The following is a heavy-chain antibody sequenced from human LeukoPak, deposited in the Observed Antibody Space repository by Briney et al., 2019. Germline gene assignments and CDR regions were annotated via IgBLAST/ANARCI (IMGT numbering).Heavy chain of an antibody. V-gene: IGHV3-15*01. Sequence: GGSLRLSCAASGFNFKVAWMSWVRQAPGKGLEWVGRIKSKTDGGTIDYAAPVKDRFTLSRDDSRSTMSLQMNSLKTDDTALYYCVTDMLPNWDGAFDTWGQGTMVTVSS. J-gene: IGHJ3*02. D-gene: IGHD7-27*01. CDR1: GFNFKVAW. CDR3: VTDMLPNWDGAFDT. CDR2: IKSKTDGGTI.